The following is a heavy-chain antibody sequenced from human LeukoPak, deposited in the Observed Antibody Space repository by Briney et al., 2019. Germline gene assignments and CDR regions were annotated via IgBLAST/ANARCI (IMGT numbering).Heavy chain of an antibody. J-gene: IGHJ4*02. CDR1: GFTVSSNY. D-gene: IGHD3-10*01. Sequence: PGGSLRLSCAASGFTVSSNYMSWVRQAPGKGLEWVSVIYSGGSTYYADSVKGRFTISRDNSKNTLYLQMNSLRAEDTVVYYCAKDGDYYGSGSYSDYWGQGTLVTVSS. CDR2: IYSGGST. CDR3: AKDGDYYGSGSYSDY. V-gene: IGHV3-53*01.